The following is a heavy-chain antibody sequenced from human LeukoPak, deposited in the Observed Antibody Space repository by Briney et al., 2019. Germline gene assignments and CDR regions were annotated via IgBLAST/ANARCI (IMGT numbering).Heavy chain of an antibody. Sequence: ASVEVSCKASGYTFTNYGISWVRQAPGQGLECMGCAYNVNTNYAQKLQGRVTMTTDTSTSTAYMELRSLRSDDTAVYYCARAEWIQLWSPYFDYWGQGTLVTVSS. V-gene: IGHV1-18*01. J-gene: IGHJ4*02. CDR3: ARAEWIQLWSPYFDY. CDR2: AYNVNT. CDR1: GYTFTNYG. D-gene: IGHD5-18*01.